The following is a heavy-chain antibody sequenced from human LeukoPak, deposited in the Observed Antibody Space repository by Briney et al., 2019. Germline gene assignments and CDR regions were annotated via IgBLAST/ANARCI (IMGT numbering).Heavy chain of an antibody. CDR1: GGSISTSSYY. V-gene: IGHV4-39*07. Sequence: SETLSLTCTVSGGSISTSSYYWGWVRQPPGKGLEWIGNIFYSGSTYYSPSLKSRVTISVDTSKNQFSLKLSSVTAADTAVYYCAREVVVVVAAMEGNWFDPWGQGTLVTVSS. J-gene: IGHJ5*02. CDR2: IFYSGST. D-gene: IGHD2-15*01. CDR3: AREVVVVVAAMEGNWFDP.